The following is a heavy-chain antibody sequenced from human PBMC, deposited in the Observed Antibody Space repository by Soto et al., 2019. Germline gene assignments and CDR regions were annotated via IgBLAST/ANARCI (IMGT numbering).Heavy chain of an antibody. CDR2: IYYSGST. J-gene: IGHJ6*02. CDR3: ARERPIVRGVIKNYYGMDV. D-gene: IGHD3-10*01. V-gene: IGHV4-59*01. CDR1: GGSISSYY. Sequence: SETLSLTCTVSGGSISSYYWSWIRQPPGKGLEWIGYIYYSGSTNYNPSLKSRVTISVDTSKNQFSLKLSSVTAADTAVYYCARERPIVRGVIKNYYGMDVWGQGTTVTVFS.